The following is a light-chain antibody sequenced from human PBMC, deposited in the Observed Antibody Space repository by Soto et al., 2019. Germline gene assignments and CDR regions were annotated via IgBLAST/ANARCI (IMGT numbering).Light chain of an antibody. CDR3: NSYAGSNNWV. J-gene: IGLJ3*02. CDR2: EVS. Sequence: QSVLTQPASVSGSPGQSITISCTGTSSDVGGYNYVSWYQQHPGKAPKRMIYEVSKRPSGVPDRFSGSKSGNTASLTVSGLQAEDEADYYCNSYAGSNNWVFGGGTKLTVL. CDR1: SSDVGGYNY. V-gene: IGLV2-8*01.